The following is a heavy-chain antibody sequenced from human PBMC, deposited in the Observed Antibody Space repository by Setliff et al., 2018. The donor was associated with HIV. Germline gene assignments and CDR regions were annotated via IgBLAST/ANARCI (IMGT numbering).Heavy chain of an antibody. CDR1: GASLNSGSYF. D-gene: IGHD4-4*01. Sequence: LSLTCTVSGASLNSGSYFWSWVRQPAGKGLEWIGRIYTSGDTNYNPSLKSRVTISMDTSKKQFPLKLTSVTAADTAIYYCARDLTSNSNCFEPWGQGTQVTVSS. CDR3: ARDLTSNSNCFEP. CDR2: IYTSGDT. J-gene: IGHJ5*02. V-gene: IGHV4-61*02.